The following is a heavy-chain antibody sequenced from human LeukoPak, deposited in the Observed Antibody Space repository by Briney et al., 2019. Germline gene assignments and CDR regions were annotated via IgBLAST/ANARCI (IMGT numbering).Heavy chain of an antibody. V-gene: IGHV3-33*01. D-gene: IGHD1-26*01. CDR1: GFNFGIYG. J-gene: IGHJ4*02. CDR2: MWDDGTNE. CDR3: ARDLGDNSGSYSFDY. Sequence: GGSLRLSCTASGFNFGIYGMHWVRQAPGKGLEWVAVMWDDGTNEYYVESVKGRFTISRDNGKRTLYLQMNSLRAEDTALFYCARDLGDNSGSYSFDYWGQGTLVTVSS.